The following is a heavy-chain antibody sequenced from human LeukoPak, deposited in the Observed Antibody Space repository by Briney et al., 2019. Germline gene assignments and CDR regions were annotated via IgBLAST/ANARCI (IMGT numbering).Heavy chain of an antibody. CDR2: IYYSGST. CDR3: ARARFGYSYGPNWFDP. CDR1: GGSISSYY. Sequence: SETLSLTCTVSGGSISSYYWSWIRQPPGKGLEWIGYIYYSGSTNYNPSLKSRVTISVDTSKNQFSLKLSSVTAADTAVHYCARARFGYSYGPNWFDPWGQGTLVTVSS. J-gene: IGHJ5*02. V-gene: IGHV4-59*01. D-gene: IGHD5-18*01.